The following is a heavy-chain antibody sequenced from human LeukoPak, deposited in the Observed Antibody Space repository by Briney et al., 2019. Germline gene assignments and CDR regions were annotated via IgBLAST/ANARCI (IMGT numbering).Heavy chain of an antibody. V-gene: IGHV4-39*01. J-gene: IGHJ4*02. CDR3: ARYVVYGSGKYYFDY. CDR2: INYSGST. D-gene: IGHD3-10*01. Sequence: SETLSLTCTVSGGSVSSNTYYWSWIRQPPGKGLEWIASINYSGSTYYNPSLKSRVTISVDTSENQFSLKLSSVTAADTAVYYCARYVVYGSGKYYFDYWGQGTLVTVSS. CDR1: GGSVSSNTYY.